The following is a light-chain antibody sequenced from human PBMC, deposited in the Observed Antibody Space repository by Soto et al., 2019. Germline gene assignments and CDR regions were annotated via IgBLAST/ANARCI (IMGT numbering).Light chain of an antibody. CDR2: DAS. CDR1: QSVGSY. V-gene: IGKV3-11*01. CDR3: QQRSNWPWT. Sequence: EIVLTQSPATLSLSPGERATLSCRASQSVGSYLALYQQKPGQAPRLLIYDASNRATGIPARFSGSGSGTDFTLTISSLEPEDFAVYYCQQRSNWPWTFGQGNKVELK. J-gene: IGKJ1*01.